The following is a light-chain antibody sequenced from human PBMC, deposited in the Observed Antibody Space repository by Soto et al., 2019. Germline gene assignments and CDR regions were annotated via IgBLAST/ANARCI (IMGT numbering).Light chain of an antibody. CDR3: QQLNSYPLT. V-gene: IGKV1-9*01. CDR2: AAS. Sequence: IQLTQSPSSLSASVGDRVTITCRASQGISSYLAWYQQKPGKAPKLLIYAASTLHSGVPSRFSGRGSVTDFTLTISSLQPEEFATYYCQQLNSYPLTFGGGTKVDIK. CDR1: QGISSY. J-gene: IGKJ4*01.